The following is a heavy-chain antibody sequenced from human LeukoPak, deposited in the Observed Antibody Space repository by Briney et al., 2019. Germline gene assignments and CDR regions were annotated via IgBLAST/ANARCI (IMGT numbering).Heavy chain of an antibody. Sequence: GASVKVSCKASGYTFTGYYMHWVRQAPGQGLEWVGWINPNSGGTNYAQKFQGRVTMTRDTSITTAYMELSRLRSDDTAVYYCARDLDYYGSGSFFNIWGQGTMVTVSS. CDR1: GYTFTGYY. J-gene: IGHJ3*02. CDR2: INPNSGGT. CDR3: ARDLDYYGSGSFFNI. D-gene: IGHD3-10*01. V-gene: IGHV1-2*02.